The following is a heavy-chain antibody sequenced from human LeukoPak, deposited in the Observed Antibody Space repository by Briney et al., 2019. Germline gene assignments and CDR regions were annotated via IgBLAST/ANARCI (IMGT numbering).Heavy chain of an antibody. CDR1: GFTFSSYS. CDR3: AREAAAGHDMDV. Sequence: GGSLRLSCAASGFTFSSYSMNWVRQAPGKGLGWVSSISSSSSYIYYADSVKGRFTISRDNAKNSLYLQMNSLRAEDTAVYYCAREAAAGHDMDVWGKGTTVTVSS. D-gene: IGHD6-13*01. J-gene: IGHJ6*03. CDR2: ISSSSSYI. V-gene: IGHV3-21*01.